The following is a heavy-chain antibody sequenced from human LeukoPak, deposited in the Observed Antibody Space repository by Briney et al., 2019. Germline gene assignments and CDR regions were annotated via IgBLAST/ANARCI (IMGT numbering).Heavy chain of an antibody. CDR1: GGSFSNYF. V-gene: IGHV4-59*12. J-gene: IGHJ3*02. D-gene: IGHD3-22*01. CDR2: VHNSGST. Sequence: SETLSLTCTVSGGSFSNYFRGWIRQPPGRGLEWIGYVHNSGSTTYNPSLESRGTIVLDTSRNQFSLKLSSVTAADTAVYYCARERRITMIVVGAPYAFDIWGQGTMVTVSS. CDR3: ARERRITMIVVGAPYAFDI.